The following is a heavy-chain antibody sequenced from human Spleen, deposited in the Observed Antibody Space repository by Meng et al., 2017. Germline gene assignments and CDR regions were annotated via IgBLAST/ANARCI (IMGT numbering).Heavy chain of an antibody. CDR3: AKGWLHGMDV. V-gene: IGHV3-53*01. J-gene: IGHJ6*02. CDR1: GFSVSHNY. Sequence: GESLKISCAASGFSVSHNYMSWVRQAPGKGLEWVSVIYSGGNTYYADSVKGRFTISRDNSKNTLFLQMDSLRAEDTALYYCAKGWLHGMDVWGQGTTVTVSS. CDR2: IYSGGNT. D-gene: IGHD3-9*01.